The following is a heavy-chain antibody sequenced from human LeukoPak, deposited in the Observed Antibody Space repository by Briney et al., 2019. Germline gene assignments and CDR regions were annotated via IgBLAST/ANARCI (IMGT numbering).Heavy chain of an antibody. CDR3: ATNYYDSSGYYSY. J-gene: IGHJ4*02. CDR1: GGSISSGSYY. D-gene: IGHD3-22*01. Sequence: PSQTLSLTCTVSGGSISSGSYYWSWIRQPAGKGLEWIGRIYTSGSTNYNPSLKSRVTISVDTSKNQFSLKLSSVTAADTAVYYCATNYYDSSGYYSYWGQGTLVTVSS. V-gene: IGHV4-61*02. CDR2: IYTSGST.